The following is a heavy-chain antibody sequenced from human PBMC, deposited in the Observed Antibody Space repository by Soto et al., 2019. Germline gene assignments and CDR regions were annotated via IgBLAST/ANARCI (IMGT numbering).Heavy chain of an antibody. CDR2: VWNDGSSK. Sequence: GGSLRLSCAASEFSFNVFVMHRVRQAPGKGLEWVAVVWNDGSSKDYAASVKGRFTISRDNSKNMLYLQMNSLRADDTAIYYCARGPSCYSTTCYNPAYFGPWDQGTLVTVSS. CDR3: ARGPSCYSTTCYNPAYFGP. D-gene: IGHD2-2*02. CDR1: EFSFNVFV. V-gene: IGHV3-33*01. J-gene: IGHJ5*02.